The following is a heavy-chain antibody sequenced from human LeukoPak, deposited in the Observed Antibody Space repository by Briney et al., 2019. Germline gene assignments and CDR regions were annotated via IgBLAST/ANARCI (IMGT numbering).Heavy chain of an antibody. D-gene: IGHD3-22*01. CDR2: ITSSSNTI. Sequence: GGPLRLSCAPSGFPFSSYSINWLRQPPGKRLEWVSYITSSSNTIYYADSVKGRFTISRDKAQISLYLQMNSLSGEDTAVYYCAREGYYDSSGSFDYWGQGSLVTVSS. V-gene: IGHV3-48*01. CDR3: AREGYYDSSGSFDY. J-gene: IGHJ4*02. CDR1: GFPFSSYS.